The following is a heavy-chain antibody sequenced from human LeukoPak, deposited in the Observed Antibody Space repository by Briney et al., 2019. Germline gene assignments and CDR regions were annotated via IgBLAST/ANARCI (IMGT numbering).Heavy chain of an antibody. CDR1: GFIVNSYA. CDR3: TRETLYYYDNSGYYPFDY. V-gene: IGHV3-49*03. D-gene: IGHD3-22*01. CDR2: IRSKAYGGTT. Sequence: GGSLRLSCAASGFIVNSYAMSWFRQAPGKGLEWVGFIRSKAYGGTTEYAASVKGRFTISRDDSKSIAYLQMNSLKTEDTAVYYCTRETLYYYDNSGYYPFDYWGQGTLVTVSS. J-gene: IGHJ4*02.